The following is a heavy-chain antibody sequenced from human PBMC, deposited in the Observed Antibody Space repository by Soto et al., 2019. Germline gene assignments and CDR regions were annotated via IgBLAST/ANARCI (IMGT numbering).Heavy chain of an antibody. Sequence: EVRLVESGGGLVKPGGSLRLSCAASGFTFSAFSMNWVRQAPGKGLEWLSSINEDSTYIYYGDSLRGRSTISRDNAKDSLYLQIDRLRAEDTAGYYCVRDFGLYFRSGYMDVWGAGATVIVS. V-gene: IGHV3-21*02. CDR2: INEDSTYI. CDR3: VRDFGLYFRSGYMDV. CDR1: GFTFSAFS. J-gene: IGHJ6*03. D-gene: IGHD3-3*01.